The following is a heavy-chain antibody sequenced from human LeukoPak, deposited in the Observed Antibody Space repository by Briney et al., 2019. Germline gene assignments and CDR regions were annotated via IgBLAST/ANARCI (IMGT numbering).Heavy chain of an antibody. Sequence: GASVKVSCKASGGTFSSDAISWVRQAPGQGLEWMGGIIPIFGTANYAQKFQGRVTITADESTSTAYMELSSLRSEDTAVYYCARDLGVDFSDYGDYRHPLHFDYWGQGTLVTVSS. V-gene: IGHV1-69*13. CDR1: GGTFSSDA. CDR3: ARDLGVDFSDYGDYRHPLHFDY. D-gene: IGHD4-17*01. J-gene: IGHJ4*02. CDR2: IIPIFGTA.